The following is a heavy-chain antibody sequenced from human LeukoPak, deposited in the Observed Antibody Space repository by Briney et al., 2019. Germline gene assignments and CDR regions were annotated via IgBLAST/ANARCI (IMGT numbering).Heavy chain of an antibody. D-gene: IGHD3-10*01. CDR1: GYTFTSYG. J-gene: IGHJ3*02. V-gene: IGHV1-18*01. CDR2: ISGYNGNT. CDR3: ARAGMGYYYGSGSYSSTFDI. Sequence: ASVKVSCKASGYTFTSYGISWVRQAPGQGLEWMGWISGYNGNTNYAQKLQGRVTMTTDASTSTAYMELRSLRSDDTAVYYCARAGMGYYYGSGSYSSTFDIWGQGTMVTVSS.